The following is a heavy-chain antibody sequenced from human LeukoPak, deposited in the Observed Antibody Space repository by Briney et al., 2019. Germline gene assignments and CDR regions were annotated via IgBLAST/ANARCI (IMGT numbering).Heavy chain of an antibody. J-gene: IGHJ4*02. V-gene: IGHV3-21*01. Sequence: GGSLRLSCAASGFTFSSYSMNWVRQAPGKGLEWVSSTSPSSSYKYYADSVKGRFTISRDNAKNSLYLQMNSLRAEDTAVYFCARGSYDILTGYSPSFFDYWGQGTLVTVSS. D-gene: IGHD3-9*01. CDR1: GFTFSSYS. CDR3: ARGSYDILTGYSPSFFDY. CDR2: TSPSSSYK.